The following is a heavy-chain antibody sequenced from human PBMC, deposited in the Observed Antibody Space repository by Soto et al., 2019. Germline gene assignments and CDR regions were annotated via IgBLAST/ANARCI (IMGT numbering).Heavy chain of an antibody. CDR3: ASEPSSSSPYYYYYYGMDV. CDR2: INPNSGGT. D-gene: IGHD6-6*01. J-gene: IGHJ6*02. V-gene: IGHV1-2*04. CDR1: GYTFTGYY. Sequence: QVQLVQSGAEVKKPGASVKVSCKASGYTFTGYYMHWVRQAPGQGLEWMGWINPNSGGTNYAQKFQGWVTMTRDTSISTAYMELSRLRSDDTAVYYCASEPSSSSPYYYYYYGMDVWGQGTTVTVSS.